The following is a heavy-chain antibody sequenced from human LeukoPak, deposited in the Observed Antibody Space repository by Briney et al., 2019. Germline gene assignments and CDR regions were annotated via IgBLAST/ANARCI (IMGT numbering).Heavy chain of an antibody. CDR2: ISYDGSNK. D-gene: IGHD2-8*02. J-gene: IGHJ4*02. Sequence: GGSLRLSCAASGFTFSSYAMHWVRQAPGKGLEWVAVISYDGSNKYYADSVKGRFTISRDNSKNTLYLQMNSLRAEDTAVYYCARGEYWTPGYWGQGTLVTVSS. CDR1: GFTFSSYA. V-gene: IGHV3-30-3*01. CDR3: ARGEYWTPGY.